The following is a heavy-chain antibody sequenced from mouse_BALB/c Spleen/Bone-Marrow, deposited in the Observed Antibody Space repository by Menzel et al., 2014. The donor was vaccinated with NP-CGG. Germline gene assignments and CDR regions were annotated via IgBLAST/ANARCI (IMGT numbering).Heavy chain of an antibody. J-gene: IGHJ4*01. CDR3: SRGRRDALDY. CDR2: INPSNGGT. V-gene: IGHV1-53*01. CDR1: GYTFTSYY. Sequence: QVQLQQSGAELVKPGASAKLSCKASGYTFTSYYMYWVKQRPGQGLEWFGKINPSNGGTNFNEKFKNKATPTVDKSSSTAYMQLSSLTSEDSAVYYCSRGRRDALDYWGQGTSVTVSS.